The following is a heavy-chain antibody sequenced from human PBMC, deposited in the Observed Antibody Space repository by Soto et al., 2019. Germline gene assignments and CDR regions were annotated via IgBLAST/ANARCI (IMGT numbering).Heavy chain of an antibody. CDR3: ARGYYGSGSINWFDP. Sequence: SETLSLTCTVSGGSISSGDYYWSWIRQPPGKGLEWIGYIYYSGSTYYNPSLKSRVTISVDTSKNQFSLKLSSVTAADTAVYYCARGYYGSGSINWFDPWGQGTLVTVSS. D-gene: IGHD3-10*01. J-gene: IGHJ5*02. CDR2: IYYSGST. V-gene: IGHV4-30-4*01. CDR1: GGSISSGDYY.